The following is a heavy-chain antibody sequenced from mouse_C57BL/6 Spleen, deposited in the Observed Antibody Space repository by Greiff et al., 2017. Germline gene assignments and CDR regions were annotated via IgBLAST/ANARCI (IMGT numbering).Heavy chain of an antibody. V-gene: IGHV4-1*01. CDR3: ARWTTVAYYAMDY. Sequence: EVKLMESGGGLVQPGGSLKLSCAASGIDFSRYWMSWVRRAPGKGLEWIGEINPDSSTINYAPSLKDKFIISRDNAKNTLYLQMSKVRSEDTALYYCARWTTVAYYAMDYWGQGTSVTVSS. J-gene: IGHJ4*01. CDR2: INPDSSTI. D-gene: IGHD1-1*01. CDR1: GIDFSRYW.